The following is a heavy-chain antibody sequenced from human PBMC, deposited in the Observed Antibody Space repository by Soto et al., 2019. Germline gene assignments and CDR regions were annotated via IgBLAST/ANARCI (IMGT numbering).Heavy chain of an antibody. J-gene: IGHJ4*02. CDR1: GYRFSSSG. D-gene: IGHD3-16*01. Sequence: XESLKISCQGTGYRFSSSGVVWVRQKPGKGLEWLGNVYPSDSDVIYSPAFEGQVTISADNSINTAYLQLLNLKASDTAIYYCKKGATSPFDSWRQGTRVTVSS. CDR3: KKGATSPFDS. V-gene: IGHV5-51*01. CDR2: VYPSDSDV.